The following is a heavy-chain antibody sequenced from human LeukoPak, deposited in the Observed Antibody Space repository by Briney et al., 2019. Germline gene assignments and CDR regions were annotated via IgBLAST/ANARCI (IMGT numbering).Heavy chain of an antibody. J-gene: IGHJ4*02. V-gene: IGHV3-13*01. Sequence: PGGSLRLSCAASGFTFSSYDMHWVRQATGKGLEWVSAIGTAGDTYYPGSVKGRFTISRENAKNSLYLQMNSLRAEDTAVYYCARAAGEGAFDYWVQGTLVTVSS. CDR1: GFTFSSYD. CDR3: ARAAGEGAFDY. CDR2: IGTAGDT. D-gene: IGHD1-26*01.